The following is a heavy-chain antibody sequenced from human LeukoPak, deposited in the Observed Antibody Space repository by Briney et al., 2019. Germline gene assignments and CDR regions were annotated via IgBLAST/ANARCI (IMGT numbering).Heavy chain of an antibody. J-gene: IGHJ4*02. CDR2: ISASRDNT. Sequence: GGSLRLSCAASGFTFSSYAVSWLRQAPGKGLEWVSAISASRDNTYYADSVKGRFTISRDNSKNTLYLQMNSLRAEDTAVYYCAKSRPPDGYKFDYWGQGTLVTVSS. CDR1: GFTFSSYA. D-gene: IGHD5-24*01. V-gene: IGHV3-23*01. CDR3: AKSRPPDGYKFDY.